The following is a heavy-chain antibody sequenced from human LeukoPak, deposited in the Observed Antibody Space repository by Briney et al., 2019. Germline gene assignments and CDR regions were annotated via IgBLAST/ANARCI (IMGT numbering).Heavy chain of an antibody. J-gene: IGHJ4*02. CDR2: ISYDGSNK. D-gene: IGHD3-22*01. V-gene: IGHV3-30*04. CDR1: GFTFSSYA. CDR3: ARGSGVVVPHTYFDY. Sequence: PGRSLRLSCAASGFTFSSYAMHWVRQAPGKGLEWVAVISYDGSNKYYADSVKGRFTISRDNSKNTLYLQMNSLRAEDTAVYYCARGSGVVVPHTYFDYWGQGTLVTVSS.